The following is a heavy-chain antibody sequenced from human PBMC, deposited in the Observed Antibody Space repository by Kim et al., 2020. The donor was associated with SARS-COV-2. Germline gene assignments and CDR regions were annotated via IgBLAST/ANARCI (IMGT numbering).Heavy chain of an antibody. J-gene: IGHJ3*02. D-gene: IGHD2-2*01. V-gene: IGHV5-10-1*01. CDR1: GYSFTSYW. CDR3: ARHRVVAALYDAFDI. Sequence: GESLKISCKGSGYSFTSYWISWVRQMPGKGLEWMGRIDPSDSYTNYSPSFQGHVTISADKSISTAYLQWSSLKASDTAMYYCARHRVVAALYDAFDIWGQGTMVTVSS. CDR2: IDPSDSYT.